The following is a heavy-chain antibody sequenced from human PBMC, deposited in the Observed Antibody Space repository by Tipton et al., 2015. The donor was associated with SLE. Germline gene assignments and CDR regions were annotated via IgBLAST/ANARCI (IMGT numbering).Heavy chain of an antibody. CDR1: GGTFSSYA. CDR3: ARVLSRGYTYGSFGY. D-gene: IGHD5-18*01. CDR2: IIPILGIA. Sequence: QLVQSGAEVKKPGSSVKVSCKASGGTFSSYAISWVRQAPGQGLEWMGGIIPILGIANYAQKFQGRVTITADKSTSTAYMELSSLRAEDTAVYYCARVLSRGYTYGSFGYWGQGALVTVSS. J-gene: IGHJ4*02. V-gene: IGHV1-69*09.